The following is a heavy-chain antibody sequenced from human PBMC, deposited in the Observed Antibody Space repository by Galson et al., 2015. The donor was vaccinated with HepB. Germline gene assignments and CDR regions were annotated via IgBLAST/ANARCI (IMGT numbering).Heavy chain of an antibody. J-gene: IGHJ4*02. D-gene: IGHD5-18*01. CDR1: GFSLSTSGMC. Sequence: PALVKPTQTLTLTCTFSGFSLSTSGMCVSWIRQPPGKALEWLALIDWDDDKYYSTSLKTRLTISKDTSKNQVVLTVTNMDPVDTATYYCARITSYGLIFDYWGQGTPVTVSS. V-gene: IGHV2-70*01. CDR2: IDWDDDK. CDR3: ARITSYGLIFDY.